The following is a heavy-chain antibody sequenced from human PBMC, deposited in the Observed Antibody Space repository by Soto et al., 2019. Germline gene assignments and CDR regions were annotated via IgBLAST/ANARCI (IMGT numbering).Heavy chain of an antibody. Sequence: LRISCAACRYTVYDYYMSWICQAQGKGLEWISYIDTSGTKIYYADSVKGRFTITRDNAKNSLYLEMNSLRDEDTAVYYCASHYDMWSGYLSPVDYWGQGTLVTVSS. CDR2: IDTSGTKI. J-gene: IGHJ4*02. CDR3: ASHYDMWSGYLSPVDY. D-gene: IGHD3-3*01. V-gene: IGHV3-11*01. CDR1: RYTVYDYY.